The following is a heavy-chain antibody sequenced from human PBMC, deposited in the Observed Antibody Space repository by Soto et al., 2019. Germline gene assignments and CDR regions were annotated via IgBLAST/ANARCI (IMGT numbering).Heavy chain of an antibody. CDR2: LYYSGST. V-gene: IGHV4-59*01. CDR3: ARGPETYNDY. CDR1: GGSINSYY. Sequence: PSETLSLTCTVSGGSINSYYWSWIRQPPGKGLEWIGYLYYSGSTNYNPSLKTRVTISVDTSKNQFSLKLSSVTAADTAVYYCARGPETYNDYWGQGTLVT. D-gene: IGHD1-20*01. J-gene: IGHJ4*02.